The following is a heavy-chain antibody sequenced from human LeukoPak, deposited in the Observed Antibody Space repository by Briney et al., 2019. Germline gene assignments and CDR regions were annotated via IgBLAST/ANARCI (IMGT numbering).Heavy chain of an antibody. V-gene: IGHV1-58*02. CDR3: AADSSGNDAFDI. D-gene: IGHD6-25*01. CDR2: IVVGSGNT. Sequence: ASVKLSCKASGFTFSTSAMQCVRRSRGQRLEWIGWIVVGSGNTNYAQKYQERVTITRDMSTSTAYMELSSLRSEDTAVYYCAADSSGNDAFDIWGQGTMVTVSS. J-gene: IGHJ3*02. CDR1: GFTFSTSA.